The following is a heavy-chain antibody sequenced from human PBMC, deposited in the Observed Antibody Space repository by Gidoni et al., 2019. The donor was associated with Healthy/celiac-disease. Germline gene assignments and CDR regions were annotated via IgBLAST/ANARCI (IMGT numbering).Heavy chain of an antibody. CDR2: INHRGST. Sequence: QVHLQQWGAGLLQPSDTLSRTVAVSGGCFSGYYGSWLRRPPGQGLEGIGEINHRGSTNYNPSLKCRVTIAVDTSTTQFSLKLCSGTAADTAVYYCARGRGSGYYYGLDYWGHGTLVTVSS. CDR3: ARGRGSGYYYGLDY. V-gene: IGHV4-34*01. D-gene: IGHD3-22*01. J-gene: IGHJ4*01. CDR1: GGCFSGYY.